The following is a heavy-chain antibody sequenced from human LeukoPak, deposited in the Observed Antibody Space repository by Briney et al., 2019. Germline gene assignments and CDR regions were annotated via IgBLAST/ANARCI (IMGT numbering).Heavy chain of an antibody. CDR3: VKDHDWGAFHI. D-gene: IGHD7-27*01. V-gene: IGHV3-64D*06. J-gene: IGHJ3*02. CDR2: ISSNGGST. Sequence: GSLRLSCSASGFPFSTYAMHWVRQAPGKGLEYVSGISSNGGSTYYADSVKGRFTISRDNSKNTLYLQMSSLRVEDTAVYYCVKDHDWGAFHIWGQGTMVTVSS. CDR1: GFPFSTYA.